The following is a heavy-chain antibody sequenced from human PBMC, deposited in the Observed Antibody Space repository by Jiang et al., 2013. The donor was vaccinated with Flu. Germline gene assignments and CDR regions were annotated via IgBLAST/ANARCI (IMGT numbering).Heavy chain of an antibody. CDR2: IYSGGGPT. Sequence: VQLVESGGDLVQPGGSLRLSCAASGVTVSSNYMSWVRQAPGKGLEWVSVIYSGGGPTYYADSVKGRFTISRDNSKNTVYLQMNSLRAEDTAVYYCASRSCSSASCYAVGFDYWGQGTLVTVSS. CDR3: ASRSCSSASCYAVGFDY. V-gene: IGHV3-53*01. D-gene: IGHD2-2*01. CDR1: GVTVSSNY. J-gene: IGHJ4*02.